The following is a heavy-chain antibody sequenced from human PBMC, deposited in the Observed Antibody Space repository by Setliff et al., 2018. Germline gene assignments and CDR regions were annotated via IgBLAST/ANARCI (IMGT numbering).Heavy chain of an antibody. CDR1: GGSISSYY. CDR2: IYTSGST. J-gene: IGHJ4*02. CDR3: ARGIITMVRGVITFSYYFDY. D-gene: IGHD3-10*01. V-gene: IGHV4-4*07. Sequence: SETLSLTCTVSGGSISSYYWSWIRQPAGKGLEWIGRIYTSGSTNYNPSLKSRVTMSVDTSKNQFSLKLSSVTAADTAVYYCARGIITMVRGVITFSYYFDYWGQGTLVTVSS.